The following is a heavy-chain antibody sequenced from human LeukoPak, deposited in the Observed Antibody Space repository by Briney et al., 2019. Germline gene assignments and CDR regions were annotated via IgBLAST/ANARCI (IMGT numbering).Heavy chain of an antibody. J-gene: IGHJ3*02. V-gene: IGHV1-46*01. CDR3: ARDFPYYDFWSGPMGGAFDI. CDR2: INPSGGST. CDR1: GYTFTSYY. D-gene: IGHD3-3*01. Sequence: ASVKVSCKASGYTFTSYYMHWVRQAPGQGLEWMGIINPSGGSTSYAQKFQGRVIMTRDTSTSTVYMELSSVRSEDTAVYYCARDFPYYDFWSGPMGGAFDIWGQGTMVTVSS.